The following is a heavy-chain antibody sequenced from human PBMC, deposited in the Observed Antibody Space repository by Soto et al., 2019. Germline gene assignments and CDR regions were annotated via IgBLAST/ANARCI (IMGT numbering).Heavy chain of an antibody. D-gene: IGHD3-16*02. CDR3: ARRRYDYVWGSYQPLDY. Sequence: SETLSLTCAVYGGSFSGYYWSWIRQPPGKGLEWIGEINHSGSTNYNPSLKSRVTISVDTSKSQFSLKLSSVTAADTAVYYCARRRYDYVWGSYQPLDYWGQGTLVTVSS. CDR1: GGSFSGYY. V-gene: IGHV4-34*01. CDR2: INHSGST. J-gene: IGHJ4*02.